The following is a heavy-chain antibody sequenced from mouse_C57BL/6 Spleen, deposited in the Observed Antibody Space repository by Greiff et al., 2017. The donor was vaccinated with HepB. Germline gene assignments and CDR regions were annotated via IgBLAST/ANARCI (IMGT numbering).Heavy chain of an antibody. CDR1: GYTFTSYW. CDR2: IHPNSGST. D-gene: IGHD2-5*01. V-gene: IGHV1-64*01. Sequence: QVQLQQPGAELVKPGASVKLSCKASGYTFTSYWMHWVKQRPGQGLEWIGMIHPNSGSTNYNEKFKSKATLTVDKSSSTAYMQLSSLTSEDSAVYYGARTYYSNYYFDYWGQGTTLTVSS. J-gene: IGHJ2*01. CDR3: ARTYYSNYYFDY.